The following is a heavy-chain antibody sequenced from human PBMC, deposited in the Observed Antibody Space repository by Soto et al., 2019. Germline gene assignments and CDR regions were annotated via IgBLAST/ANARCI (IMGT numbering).Heavy chain of an antibody. D-gene: IGHD3-16*01. V-gene: IGHV3-21*01. CDR2: ISSSSSYI. J-gene: IGHJ4*02. CDR1: GFTFSSYS. Sequence: GGSLRLSCAASGFTFSSYSMNWVGQAPGKGLEWVSSISSSSSYIYYADSVKGRFTISRDNAKNSLYLQMNSLRAEDTAVYYCARDEEVVQDAFDIWGQGALVTVSS. CDR3: ARDEEVVQDAFDI.